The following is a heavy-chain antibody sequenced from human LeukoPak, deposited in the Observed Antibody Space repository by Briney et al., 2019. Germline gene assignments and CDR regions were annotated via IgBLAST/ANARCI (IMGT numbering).Heavy chain of an antibody. CDR3: AKWEGYYGSGISYYYMDV. J-gene: IGHJ6*03. CDR1: GYSFTNYW. V-gene: IGHV5-51*01. Sequence: GESLKISCKGSGYSFTNYWIGWVRQMPGKGLEWMGIIYPGDSDTRYSPSFQGQVTISVDKSISTAYLQWSSLKASDTAMYYCAKWEGYYGSGISYYYMDVWGKGTTVPVSS. CDR2: IYPGDSDT. D-gene: IGHD3-10*01.